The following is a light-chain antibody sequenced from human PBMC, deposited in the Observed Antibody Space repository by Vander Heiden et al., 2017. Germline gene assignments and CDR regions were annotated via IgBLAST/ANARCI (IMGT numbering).Light chain of an antibody. J-gene: IGKJ1*01. V-gene: IGKV1-39*01. Sequence: DIQMTQSPLSLSASVGDRVIITCRASQSISSYLNWYQQKPGKAPKLLIYAASSLQSGVPSRFRGSGSGTDFTLTISRLQPEDFATYFCQQSDRTPPTFGQGTKVEIK. CDR2: AAS. CDR3: QQSDRTPPT. CDR1: QSISSY.